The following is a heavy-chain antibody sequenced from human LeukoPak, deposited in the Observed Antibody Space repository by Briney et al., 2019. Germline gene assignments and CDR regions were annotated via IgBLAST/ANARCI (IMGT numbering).Heavy chain of an antibody. V-gene: IGHV3-48*04. Sequence: GGSLRLSCAASGFPFSNYGMHWIRQAPGKGLEWVSYISSSSSTIYYADSVKGRFIISRDNAKNSLYLQMNSLRAEDTAVYYCARDGGYRWSLPNGMDVWGQGTTVTVSS. CDR2: ISSSSSTI. CDR3: ARDGGYRWSLPNGMDV. J-gene: IGHJ6*02. CDR1: GFPFSNYG. D-gene: IGHD3-16*01.